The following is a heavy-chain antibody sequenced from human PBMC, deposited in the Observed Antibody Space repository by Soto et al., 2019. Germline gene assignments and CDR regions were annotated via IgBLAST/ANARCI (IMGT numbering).Heavy chain of an antibody. CDR2: MNTNSGNT. CDR3: AIEKSYGYADY. Sequence: QVQLVQSGAEVKKPGASVKVSCKASGYTFTSYDINWVRQATGQGLEWMGWMNTNSGNTGYAQTFQGRVTMTRNTSIRTAYMELSSLRSDDTAVYYCAIEKSYGYADYWGQGTLVTVSS. D-gene: IGHD5-18*01. V-gene: IGHV1-8*01. J-gene: IGHJ4*02. CDR1: GYTFTSYD.